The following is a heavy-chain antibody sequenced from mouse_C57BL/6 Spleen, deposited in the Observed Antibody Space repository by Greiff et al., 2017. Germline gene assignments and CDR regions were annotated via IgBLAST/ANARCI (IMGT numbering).Heavy chain of an antibody. D-gene: IGHD2-5*01. Sequence: QVQLQQPGAELVKPGASVKLSCKASGYTFTSYWMHWVKQRPGQGLEWIGMIHPNSGSTNYNEKFKSKATLTVDKSSSTAYMQLSSLTSEDSAVYYCARPYYSTYAMGYWGQGTSVTVSS. CDR3: ARPYYSTYAMGY. CDR2: IHPNSGST. CDR1: GYTFTSYW. V-gene: IGHV1-64*01. J-gene: IGHJ4*01.